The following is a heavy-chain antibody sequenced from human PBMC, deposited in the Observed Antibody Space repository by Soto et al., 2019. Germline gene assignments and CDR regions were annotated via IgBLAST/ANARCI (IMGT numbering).Heavy chain of an antibody. V-gene: IGHV1-69*04. CDR3: ARDGGEAATPYYMDV. D-gene: IGHD2-15*01. CDR1: GCTFSSYT. J-gene: IGHJ6*03. CDR2: IIPILGIA. Sequence: SVKVSCTASGCTFSSYTISWVRQAPGQGLEWMGRIIPILGIANYAQKFQGRVTITADKSTSTAYMELSSLRSEDTAVYYCARDGGEAATPYYMDVWGKGTTVTVSS.